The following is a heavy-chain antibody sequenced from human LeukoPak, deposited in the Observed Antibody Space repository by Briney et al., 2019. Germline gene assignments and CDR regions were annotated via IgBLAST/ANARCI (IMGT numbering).Heavy chain of an antibody. CDR1: GGSFSGYY. V-gene: IGHV4-34*01. Sequence: PSETLSLTCAVYGGSFSGYYWSWIRQPPGKGLEWIGEINHSGSTNYNPSLKSRVTISVDTSKNQFSLKLSSVTAAVTAVYYCARGYCTNGVCYEFDYWGQGTLVTVSS. CDR3: ARGYCTNGVCYEFDY. J-gene: IGHJ4*02. CDR2: INHSGST. D-gene: IGHD2-8*01.